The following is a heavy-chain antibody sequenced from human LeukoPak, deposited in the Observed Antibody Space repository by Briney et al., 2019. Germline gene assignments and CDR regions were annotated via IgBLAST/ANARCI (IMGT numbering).Heavy chain of an antibody. V-gene: IGHV1-24*01. CDR2: FDPEDGEPEDGES. CDR3: ARGIRAGAFDI. D-gene: IGHD2-21*01. CDR1: GYTLAELS. J-gene: IGHJ3*02. Sequence: ASVKVSCKVSGYTLAELSMHWVRQAPGKGLEWMGGFDPEDGEPEDGESIDAQKFQGRVTMTEDTSTNTAYMELSRLTSEDTAVYYCARGIRAGAFDIWGQGTMVTVSS.